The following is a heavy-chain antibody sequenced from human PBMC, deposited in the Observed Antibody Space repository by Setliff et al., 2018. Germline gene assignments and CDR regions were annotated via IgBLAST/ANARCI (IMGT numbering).Heavy chain of an antibody. V-gene: IGHV4-39*07. CDR2: IYYSGST. CDR1: GGSISSSSYY. J-gene: IGHJ4*02. Sequence: ETLSLTCTVSGGSISSSSYYWGWIRQPPGKGLEWIGSIYYSGSTYYNPSLKSRVTISVDTPKNQFSLKLSSVTAADTAVYYCARRETYYNFWSGYYAYWGQGTLVTVSS. CDR3: ARRETYYNFWSGYYAY. D-gene: IGHD3-3*01.